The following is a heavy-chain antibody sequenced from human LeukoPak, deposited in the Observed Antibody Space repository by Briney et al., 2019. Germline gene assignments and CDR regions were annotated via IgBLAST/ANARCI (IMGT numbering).Heavy chain of an antibody. CDR2: IYTSGST. CDR1: GGSISSYY. V-gene: IGHV4-4*07. Sequence: SETLSLTCTVSGGSISSYYWSWIRQPAGKGLEWIGRIYTSGSTNYNPSLESRVTMSVDTSKNQFSLKLSSVTAADTAVYYCAREYSSSSYFDYWGQGTLVTVSS. D-gene: IGHD6-6*01. J-gene: IGHJ4*02. CDR3: AREYSSSSYFDY.